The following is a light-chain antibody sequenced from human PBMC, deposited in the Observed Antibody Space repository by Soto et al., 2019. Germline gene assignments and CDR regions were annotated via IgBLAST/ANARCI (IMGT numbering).Light chain of an antibody. Sequence: IVLTQSPATLSFSPGERATHSCRASQNIAIDLAWYQQKSGQSPRLLIYDTFNRASGIPDRFSGSGSGTDFTLTISSLEPEDFAVYYCQQRADWPRTFGQGTTVEIK. CDR3: QQRADWPRT. V-gene: IGKV3-11*01. J-gene: IGKJ1*01. CDR1: QNIAID. CDR2: DTF.